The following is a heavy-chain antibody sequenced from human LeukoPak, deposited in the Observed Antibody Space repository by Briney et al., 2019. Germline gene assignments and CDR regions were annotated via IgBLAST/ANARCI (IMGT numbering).Heavy chain of an antibody. CDR2: IYHSGST. CDR1: GYSISSGYY. D-gene: IGHD2-15*01. V-gene: IGHV4-38-2*02. Sequence: PSETLSLTCTVSGYSISSGYYWGWIRQPPGKGLEWIGSIYHSGSTYYNPSLKSRVTISVDTSKNQFSLKLSSVTAADTAVYYCARRYCSGGSCYSERGAFDIWGRGTMVTVSS. CDR3: ARRYCSGGSCYSERGAFDI. J-gene: IGHJ3*02.